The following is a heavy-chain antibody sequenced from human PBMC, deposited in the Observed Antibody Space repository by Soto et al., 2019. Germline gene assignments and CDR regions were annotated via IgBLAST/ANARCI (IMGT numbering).Heavy chain of an antibody. Sequence: QVQLVQSGAEVKKPGASVKVSYKASGYTFTSYYMHWVRQAPGQGLEWMGCINPDSEDTYYPHKFQDGVTITRDTSISTAYMELSRLTSEDPALYCCARDRGVRDFWGQGTTVIVSS. J-gene: IGHJ6*02. CDR1: GYTFTSYY. V-gene: IGHV1-2*02. D-gene: IGHD2-8*01. CDR3: ARDRGVRDF. CDR2: INPDSEDT.